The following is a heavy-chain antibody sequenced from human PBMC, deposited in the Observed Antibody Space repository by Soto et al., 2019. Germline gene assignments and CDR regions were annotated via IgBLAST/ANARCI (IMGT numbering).Heavy chain of an antibody. CDR2: ISGNGEII. D-gene: IGHD4-17*01. CDR3: ARDVDADFRTDFDY. J-gene: IGHJ4*02. V-gene: IGHV3-11*01. CDR1: GFAFSDYY. Sequence: GGSLRLSWAASGFAFSDYYIHWSRRAPGKGLEWISYISGNGEIIQYAASARGRFTISRDNAENSVYLEMDSLRAEDTALYYCARDVDADFRTDFDYWGRGTLVTVSS.